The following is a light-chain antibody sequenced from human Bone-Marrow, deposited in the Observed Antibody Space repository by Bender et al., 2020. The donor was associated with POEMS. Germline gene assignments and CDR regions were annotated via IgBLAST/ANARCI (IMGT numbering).Light chain of an antibody. CDR2: DTA. V-gene: IGLV7-43*01. J-gene: IGLJ3*02. CDR1: TGAVTSGHN. CDR3: LLDYGGASV. Sequence: QTVVTQEPSLTVSPGGTVTLTCTSSTGAVTSGHNPNWFQQKPGQTPRVLIYDTANTYSWTPARFSGSLLGGKAALTLSGAQPEDDADYYCLLDYGGASVFGGGTKLTVL.